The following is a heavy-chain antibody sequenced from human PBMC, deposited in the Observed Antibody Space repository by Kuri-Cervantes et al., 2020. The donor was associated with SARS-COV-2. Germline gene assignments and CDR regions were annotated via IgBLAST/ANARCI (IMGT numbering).Heavy chain of an antibody. CDR2: ISAYNGNT. CDR1: GYTFTSYG. V-gene: IGHV1-18*01. J-gene: IGHJ4*02. D-gene: IGHD1-1*01. CDR3: ARGAYNWNDEGEAPGY. Sequence: ASVKVSCKASGYTFTSYGISWVRQAPGQGLEWMGWISAYNGNTNYAQKLQGRVTMTTDTSTSTAYMELRSLRSDDTAVYYCARGAYNWNDEGEAPGYWGQGTPVTVSS.